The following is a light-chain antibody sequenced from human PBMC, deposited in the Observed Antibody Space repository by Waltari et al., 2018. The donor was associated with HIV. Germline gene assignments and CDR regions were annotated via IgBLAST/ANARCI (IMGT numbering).Light chain of an antibody. CDR3: AAWDDSLSGV. V-gene: IGLV1-47*02. J-gene: IGLJ2*01. CDR1: SFNLGNNQ. Sequence: QSVLTQPPPASGTRGQRVTISSSGGSFNLGNNQVYWYSHFPGTAPKLLIYSNTQRPSGVPDRFSGSKSGTSASLVISGLRSEDEADYYCAAWDDSLSGVFGGGTKVTVL. CDR2: SNT.